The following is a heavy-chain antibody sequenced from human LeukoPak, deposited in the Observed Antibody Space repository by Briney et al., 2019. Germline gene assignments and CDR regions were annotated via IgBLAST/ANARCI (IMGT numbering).Heavy chain of an antibody. CDR2: INHSGST. J-gene: IGHJ4*02. D-gene: IGHD3-16*02. CDR3: ARGRDYDYVWGSYRSYYFDY. CDR1: GGSFSGYY. Sequence: SETLSLTCAVYGGSFSGYYWSWIRQPPGKGLEWIGKINHSGSTNYNPSLKSRVTISVDTSKNQFSLKLSSVTAADTAVYYCARGRDYDYVWGSYRSYYFDYWGQGTLVTVSS. V-gene: IGHV4-34*01.